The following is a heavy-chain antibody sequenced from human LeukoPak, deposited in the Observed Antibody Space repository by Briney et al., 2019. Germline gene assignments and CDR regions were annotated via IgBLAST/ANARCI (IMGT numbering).Heavy chain of an antibody. V-gene: IGHV4-39*01. CDR2: IYYSGST. CDR3: ARPSPYYDILTGYSNYYMDV. J-gene: IGHJ6*03. Sequence: GSLRLSCAASGLSISSNSMHWVRQGPGKGLEWIGSIYYSGSTYYNPSLKSRVTISVDTSKNQFSLKLSSVTAADTAVYYCARPSPYYDILTGYSNYYMDVWGKGTTVTISS. D-gene: IGHD3-9*01. CDR1: GLSISSNS.